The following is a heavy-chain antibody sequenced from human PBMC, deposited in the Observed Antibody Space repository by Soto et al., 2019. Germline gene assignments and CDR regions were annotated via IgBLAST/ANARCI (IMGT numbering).Heavy chain of an antibody. Sequence: AASVKVSCKASGGTFSSYAISWVRQAPGQGLEWMGGIIPIFGTANYAQKFQGRVTITADESTSTAYMELSSLRSEDTAVYYCARDRLRYSSSWYVSRGTYYFDYWGQGTLVTVSS. D-gene: IGHD6-13*01. CDR2: IIPIFGTA. CDR1: GGTFSSYA. CDR3: ARDRLRYSSSWYVSRGTYYFDY. J-gene: IGHJ4*02. V-gene: IGHV1-69*13.